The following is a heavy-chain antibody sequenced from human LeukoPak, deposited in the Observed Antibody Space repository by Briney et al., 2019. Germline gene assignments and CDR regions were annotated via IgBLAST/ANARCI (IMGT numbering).Heavy chain of an antibody. CDR2: IRSKVFGGTT. CDR1: GLTFADYA. CDR3: TRERVRGYSYGDPGY. V-gene: IGHV3-49*03. J-gene: IGHJ4*02. Sequence: GGSLRLSCTASGLTFADYAMRWFRQASGKGLEWVSFIRSKVFGGTTEYAASVKGRFTISRDDSKSIDYLQMKSLKTEDTAVYYCTRERVRGYSYGDPGYWGQGTLVTVSS. D-gene: IGHD5-18*01.